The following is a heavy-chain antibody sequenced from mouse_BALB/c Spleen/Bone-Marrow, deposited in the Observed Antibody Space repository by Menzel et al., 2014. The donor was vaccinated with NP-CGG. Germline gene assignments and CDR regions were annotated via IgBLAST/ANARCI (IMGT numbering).Heavy chain of an antibody. CDR1: GFNIKDTY. V-gene: IGHV14-3*02. D-gene: IGHD1-1*01. CDR3: ASYYYGHYFDY. J-gene: IGHJ2*01. CDR2: IDPANGNT. Sequence: VQLQQSGAELVKPGASVKLSCTASGFNIKDTYMHWVKQRPEQGLEWIGRIDPANGNTKYGPKFQGKATITADTSSNTAYLQLSSLTSEDTAVYYCASYYYGHYFDYWGQGTTLTVSS.